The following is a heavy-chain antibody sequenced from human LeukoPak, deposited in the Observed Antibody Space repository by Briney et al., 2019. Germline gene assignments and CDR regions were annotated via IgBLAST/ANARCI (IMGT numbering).Heavy chain of an antibody. CDR3: ARDFHRDTAMVTSGY. J-gene: IGHJ4*02. V-gene: IGHV5-51*01. CDR2: IYPGDSDT. D-gene: IGHD5-18*01. Sequence: GESLKISCKGSGYSFTTYWIGWVRQMPGKGLEWMGIIYPGDSDTRYSPSFQGQVTISADRSISTAYMELSRLRSDDTAVYYCARDFHRDTAMVTSGYWGQGTLVTVSS. CDR1: GYSFTTYW.